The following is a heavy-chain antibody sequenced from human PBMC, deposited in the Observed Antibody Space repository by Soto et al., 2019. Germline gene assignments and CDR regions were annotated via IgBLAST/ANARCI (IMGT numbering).Heavy chain of an antibody. Sequence: SETLSLTCTVSGGSISSYYWSWIRQPPGKGLEWIGYIYYSGGTNYNPSLKSRVTLSVDTSKNQFSLKLSSVTAADTAVYYCARHLYSGGYYNDYWGQGTLVTVSS. J-gene: IGHJ4*02. CDR3: ARHLYSGGYYNDY. CDR2: IYYSGGT. CDR1: GGSISSYY. D-gene: IGHD3-3*01. V-gene: IGHV4-59*08.